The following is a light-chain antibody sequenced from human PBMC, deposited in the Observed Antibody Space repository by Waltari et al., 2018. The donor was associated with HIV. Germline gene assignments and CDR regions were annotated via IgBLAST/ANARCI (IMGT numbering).Light chain of an antibody. J-gene: IGKJ1*01. Sequence: DIQMTQSPSSLSASVGDRITLTCRASQSIGSSLNWYQQRPGKAPEVLIYAASSLQSGVPSRFSGSGSGTDFTLTISSLQPEDFASYYCQQSYSTPRTFGQGTRVEIK. CDR2: AAS. V-gene: IGKV1-39*01. CDR3: QQSYSTPRT. CDR1: QSIGSS.